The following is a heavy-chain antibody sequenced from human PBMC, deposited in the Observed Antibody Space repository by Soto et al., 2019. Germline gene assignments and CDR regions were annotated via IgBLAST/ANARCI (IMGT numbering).Heavy chain of an antibody. CDR1: GLTLRNQD. D-gene: IGHD3-22*01. Sequence: EVQLLESGGGLVQPGGSLSLTGVGSGLTLRNQDMRGVRRAPGKGLGGVSGISGRGGVTYYADSVKGRFTISRDNSKNTLYLQMNNLRANDTAVYYCAKDRQFRSYYESAGHYNDWGQGTLVTVSS. V-gene: IGHV3-23*01. CDR3: AKDRQFRSYYESAGHYND. J-gene: IGHJ4*02. CDR2: ISGRGGVT.